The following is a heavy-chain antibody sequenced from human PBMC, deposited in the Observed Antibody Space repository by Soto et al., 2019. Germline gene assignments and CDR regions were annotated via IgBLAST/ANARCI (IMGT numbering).Heavy chain of an antibody. Sequence: QITVKESGPTLVKPTQTLTLTCTFSGFSVSTNGEGVAWIRQPPGMALEWLALIYWDGDERYSPFLQSRVTITKDPSKNQVVLTMTNMDPLDTATYYCAHKGGRGAAMDVWGQGTTVTVSS. CDR2: IYWDGDE. J-gene: IGHJ6*02. CDR1: GFSVSTNGEG. CDR3: AHKGGRGAAMDV. V-gene: IGHV2-5*02. D-gene: IGHD2-15*01.